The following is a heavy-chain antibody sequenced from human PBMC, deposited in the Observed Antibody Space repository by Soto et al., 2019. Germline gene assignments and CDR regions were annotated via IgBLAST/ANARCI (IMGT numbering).Heavy chain of an antibody. J-gene: IGHJ3*01. Sequence: SGPTLVNPTQTLTLTCSFSGFSLSTSGVGVGWVRQPPGKALEWLALIYWSGDEHYRPSLKSRLTITKDTSKNQVVLIMTNMDPVDTATYYCARGLAALPVFALDVWGQGTTVTVSS. CDR3: ARGLAALPVFALDV. V-gene: IGHV2-5*01. CDR1: GFSLSTSGVG. D-gene: IGHD6-6*01. CDR2: IYWSGDE.